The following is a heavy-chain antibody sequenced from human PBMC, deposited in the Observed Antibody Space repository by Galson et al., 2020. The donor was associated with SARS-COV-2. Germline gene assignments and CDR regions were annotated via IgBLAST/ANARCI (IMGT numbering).Heavy chain of an antibody. CDR3: ARDRFCTHTACYNWIDP. Sequence: GGSLRLYCAASGFVFNTFGMHWVRQAPGKGLEWVAFISFDGRNEYYADSLKGRFSVSRDNSRNTLYLEMKTLRAEDTAVYYCARDRFCTHTACYNWIDPWGQGTLVTVSS. D-gene: IGHD2-8*01. J-gene: IGHJ5*02. V-gene: IGHV3-33*01. CDR1: GFVFNTFG. CDR2: ISFDGRNE.